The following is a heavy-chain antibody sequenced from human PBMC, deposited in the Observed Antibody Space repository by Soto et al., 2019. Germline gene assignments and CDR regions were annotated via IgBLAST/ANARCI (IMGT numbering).Heavy chain of an antibody. CDR2: IDHSGST. D-gene: IGHD3-22*01. CDR1: GGSISSGGYS. CDR3: ASGCRYYYDSSDKNWFDP. V-gene: IGHV4-30-2*01. J-gene: IGHJ5*02. Sequence: QLQLQESGSGLVKPSQTLSLTCAVSGGSISSGGYSWSWIRQPPGKGLEWIGYIDHSGSTYYNPSLTSRVTISVDRTQNQCSLKRSSVTAADTAVYYCASGCRYYYDSSDKNWFDPWGQGTLVTVSS.